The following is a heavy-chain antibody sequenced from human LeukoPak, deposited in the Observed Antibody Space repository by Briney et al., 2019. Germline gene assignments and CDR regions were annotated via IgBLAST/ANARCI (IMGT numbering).Heavy chain of an antibody. CDR1: GFTFSSYG. D-gene: IGHD5-12*01. Sequence: PGRSLRLSCAASGFTFSSYGMHWVRQAPGKGLEWVAVISYDGTNKYYADSVKGRFTISRDNSKNTLSLQMNSLRAEDTAVYYCAKETFSGYRSDAFNIWGQGTMVTVSS. CDR3: AKETFSGYRSDAFNI. V-gene: IGHV3-30*18. CDR2: ISYDGTNK. J-gene: IGHJ3*02.